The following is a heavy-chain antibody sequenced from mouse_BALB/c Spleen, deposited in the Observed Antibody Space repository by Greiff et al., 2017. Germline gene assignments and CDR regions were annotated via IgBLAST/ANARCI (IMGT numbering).Heavy chain of an antibody. CDR2: ISSGSSTI. D-gene: IGHD3-1*01. V-gene: IGHV5-17*02. Sequence: EVMLVESGGGLVQPGGSRKLSCAASGFTFSSFGMHWVRQAPEKGLEWVAYISSGSSTIYYADTVKGRFTISRDNPKNTLFLQMTSLRSEDTAMYYCARSGGTWGDYWGQGTTLTVSS. J-gene: IGHJ2*01. CDR1: GFTFSSFG. CDR3: ARSGGTWGDY.